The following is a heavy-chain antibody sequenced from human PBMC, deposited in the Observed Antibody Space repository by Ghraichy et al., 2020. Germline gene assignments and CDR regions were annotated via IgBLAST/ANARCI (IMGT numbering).Heavy chain of an antibody. D-gene: IGHD3-10*01. V-gene: IGHV3-53*01. CDR2: IYIGGGT. CDR3: ARGLDASGTANLNYFDS. Sequence: GGSLRLSCAASGFAVSGNYMGWVRQTPGKGLEWVSVIYIGGGTYYEDSVKGRFTISRDNLKNTVYLQINGLRAEDTALYYCARGLDASGTANLNYFDSWGQGTLVTVSS. CDR1: GFAVSGNY. J-gene: IGHJ4*02.